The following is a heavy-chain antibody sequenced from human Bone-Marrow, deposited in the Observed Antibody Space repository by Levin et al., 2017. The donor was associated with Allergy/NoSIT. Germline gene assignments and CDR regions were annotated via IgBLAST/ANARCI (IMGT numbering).Heavy chain of an antibody. CDR2: IQSKIDGGTT. D-gene: IGHD5-18*01. J-gene: IGHJ5*01. Sequence: PGGSLRLSCAASGFTFANAWMNWVRQGPGKGLECVGRIQSKIDGGTTDYAAPVKGRFTISRDDSKNTLYLQMNGLRAEDTAVYYCATDRPDHAAKIDSWGQGTLVTVSS. V-gene: IGHV3-15*07. CDR3: ATDRPDHAAKIDS. CDR1: GFTFANAW.